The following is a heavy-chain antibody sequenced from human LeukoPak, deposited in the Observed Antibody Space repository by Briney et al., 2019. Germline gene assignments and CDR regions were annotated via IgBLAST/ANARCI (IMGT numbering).Heavy chain of an antibody. CDR3: ARDWRYSNYVAANWFDP. V-gene: IGHV3-74*01. CDR2: INSDGSST. J-gene: IGHJ5*02. Sequence: GGSLRLSCAASGFTFSSYWMHWVRHAPGKGRVWVSCINSDGSSTRYADSVKGRFTISRDNAKNTLYLQMNSLRAEDTAVYYCARDWRYSNYVAANWFDPWGQGTLVTVSS. CDR1: GFTFSSYW. D-gene: IGHD4-11*01.